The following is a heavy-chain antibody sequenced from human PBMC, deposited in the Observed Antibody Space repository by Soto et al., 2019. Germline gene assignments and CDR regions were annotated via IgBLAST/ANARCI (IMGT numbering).Heavy chain of an antibody. CDR1: GGTFSSYA. CDR2: IIPIFGTA. D-gene: IGHD3-22*01. Sequence: SVKVSCKASGGTFSSYAISWVRQAPGQGLEWMGGIIPIFGTANYAQKFQGRVTITADESTSTAYMELSSLRSEDTAAYYCARKSDSSGPFDYWGQGTLVTVSS. V-gene: IGHV1-69*13. CDR3: ARKSDSSGPFDY. J-gene: IGHJ4*02.